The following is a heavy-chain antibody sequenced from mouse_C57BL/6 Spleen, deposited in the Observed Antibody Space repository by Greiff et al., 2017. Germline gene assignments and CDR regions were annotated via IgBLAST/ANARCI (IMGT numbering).Heavy chain of an antibody. J-gene: IGHJ3*01. V-gene: IGHV5-9-1*02. Sequence: EVQGVESGEGLVKPGGSLKLSCAASGFTFSSYAMSWVRQTPEKRLEWVAYISSGGDYIYYADTVKGRFTISRDNARNTLYLQMSSLKSEDTAMYYCTREAYYSNYPAWFAYWGQGTLVTVSA. D-gene: IGHD2-5*01. CDR2: ISSGGDYI. CDR3: TREAYYSNYPAWFAY. CDR1: GFTFSSYA.